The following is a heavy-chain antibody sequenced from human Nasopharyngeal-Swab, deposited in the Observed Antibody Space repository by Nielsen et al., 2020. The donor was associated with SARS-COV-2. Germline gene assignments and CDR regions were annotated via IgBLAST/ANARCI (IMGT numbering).Heavy chain of an antibody. CDR3: ARVSENCSGGSCGADVLYFDL. D-gene: IGHD2-15*01. J-gene: IGHJ2*01. Sequence: WIRQPPGKGLEWIEEIYHSGSTNYNPSLKSRVTISVDKSKNQFSLKLSSVTAADTAVYYCARVSENCSGGSCGADVLYFDLWGRGTLVTVSS. CDR2: IYHSGST. V-gene: IGHV4-4*02.